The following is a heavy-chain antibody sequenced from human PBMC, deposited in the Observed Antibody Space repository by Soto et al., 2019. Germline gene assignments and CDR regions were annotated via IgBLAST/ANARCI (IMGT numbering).Heavy chain of an antibody. CDR3: ARHNYDSTGFYYFDY. D-gene: IGHD3-22*01. CDR2: IYYSGSV. V-gene: IGHV4-31*03. Sequence: KTSETLSLTCTVSGGSISGGGYFWSWIRQHPGKGLEWIGYIYYSGSVYYNPSLKSRVTISVDRSKNQFSLKVSSVTAADTAVYYCARHNYDSTGFYYFDYWGQGTLVTVSS. J-gene: IGHJ4*02. CDR1: GGSISGGGYF.